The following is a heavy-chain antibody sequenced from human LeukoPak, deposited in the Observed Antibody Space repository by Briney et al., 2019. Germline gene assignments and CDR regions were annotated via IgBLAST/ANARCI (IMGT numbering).Heavy chain of an antibody. Sequence: PGGSLRLSCAASGFTFSSYWMTWVRQAPGKGLEWVASTKQDGSEQYYVDSVKGRFTIFRNNAKNSLYLPMNSLRAEDTAVYYCARVLDSSSSRYQAFPYWGQGTLVTVSS. D-gene: IGHD2-15*01. J-gene: IGHJ4*02. CDR2: TKQDGSEQ. V-gene: IGHV3-7*01. CDR3: ARVLDSSSSRYQAFPY. CDR1: GFTFSSYW.